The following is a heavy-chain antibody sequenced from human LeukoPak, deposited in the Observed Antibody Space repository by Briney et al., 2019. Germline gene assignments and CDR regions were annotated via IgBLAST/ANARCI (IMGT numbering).Heavy chain of an antibody. CDR1: GYTFTSYG. V-gene: IGHV1-18*01. Sequence: GASVKVSCKASGYTFTSYGISWVRQAPGQGLEWMGWISAYNGYTNYAQKLQGRLTMTTDTSTSTAYMELRSLRSDDTAVYYCARAGLQLVILTAMDVWGQGTTVTVSS. J-gene: IGHJ6*02. CDR3: ARAGLQLVILTAMDV. D-gene: IGHD6-13*01. CDR2: ISAYNGYT.